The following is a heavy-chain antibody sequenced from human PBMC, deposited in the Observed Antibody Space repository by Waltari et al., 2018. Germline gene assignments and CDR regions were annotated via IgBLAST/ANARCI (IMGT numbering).Heavy chain of an antibody. CDR3: AKGSRGYTNYFFDS. V-gene: IGHV3-23*01. D-gene: IGHD3-16*02. J-gene: IGHJ4*02. Sequence: EVQLLESAGGLVQPGGALRLSCAASGISFMGFAMSWVRQAPGEGLEWVASISGSGATPFYADSVKGRFTIVRDNSRDTVYLQMNSLRVDDSAVYYCAKGSRGYTNYFFDSWGQGTLVSVSS. CDR2: ISGSGATP. CDR1: GISFMGFA.